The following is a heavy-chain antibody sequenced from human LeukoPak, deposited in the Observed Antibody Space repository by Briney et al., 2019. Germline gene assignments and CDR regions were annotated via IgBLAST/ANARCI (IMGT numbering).Heavy chain of an antibody. Sequence: PGRSLRLSCAASGFTFSSYGMHWVRQAPGKGLEWVAVISYDGSNKYYADSVKGRFTISRDNAKNSLYLQMNSLRAEDTALYYCARGDYYDSSGYDAFDIWGQGTMVTVSS. J-gene: IGHJ3*02. V-gene: IGHV3-30*03. CDR3: ARGDYYDSSGYDAFDI. CDR2: ISYDGSNK. CDR1: GFTFSSYG. D-gene: IGHD3-22*01.